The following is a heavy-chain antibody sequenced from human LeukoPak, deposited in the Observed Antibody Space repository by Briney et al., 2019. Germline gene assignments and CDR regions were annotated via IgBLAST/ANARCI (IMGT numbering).Heavy chain of an antibody. V-gene: IGHV7-4-1*02. CDR3: ARARNILTGYYIPRSQALLDY. CDR1: GYTFTSYA. CDR2: INTNTGNP. Sequence: VASVKVSCKASGYTFTSYAMNWVRQAPGQGLEWMGWINTNTGNPTYAQGFTGRFVFSLDTSVSTAYLQISSLKAEDTAVYYCARARNILTGYYIPRSQALLDYWGQGTLVTVSS. J-gene: IGHJ4*02. D-gene: IGHD3-9*01.